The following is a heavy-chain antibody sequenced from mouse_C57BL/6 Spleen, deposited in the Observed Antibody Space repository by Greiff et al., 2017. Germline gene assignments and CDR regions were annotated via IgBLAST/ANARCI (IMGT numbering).Heavy chain of an antibody. D-gene: IGHD2-3*01. CDR1: GFTFSDYG. CDR2: ISSGSSTI. Sequence: DVMLVESGGGLVKPGGSLKLSCAASGFTFSDYGMHWVRQAPEKGLEWVAYISSGSSTIYYAGTVKGRCTITRDNAKNTLFLQMTSLRSEDTAIYYWARDDSYYDIDYWGQGTTLTVSS. V-gene: IGHV5-17*01. J-gene: IGHJ2*01. CDR3: ARDDSYYDIDY.